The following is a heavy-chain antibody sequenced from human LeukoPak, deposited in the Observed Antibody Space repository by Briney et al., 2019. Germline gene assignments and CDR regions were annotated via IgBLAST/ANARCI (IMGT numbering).Heavy chain of an antibody. Sequence: ASVKVSCKASGDTFSNYDISWVRQAPGQGLEWMGWISAYNGNTNYAQKLQGRVTMTTDTSTSTAYMELRSLRSDDTAVYYCARVRDYDSSGYYPRGSYYFDYWGQGTLVTVSS. CDR2: ISAYNGNT. V-gene: IGHV1-18*01. D-gene: IGHD3-22*01. CDR1: GDTFSNYD. J-gene: IGHJ4*02. CDR3: ARVRDYDSSGYYPRGSYYFDY.